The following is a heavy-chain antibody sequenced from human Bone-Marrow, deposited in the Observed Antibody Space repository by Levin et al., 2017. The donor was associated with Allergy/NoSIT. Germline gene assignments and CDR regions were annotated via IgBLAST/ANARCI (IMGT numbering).Heavy chain of an antibody. J-gene: IGHJ6*02. Sequence: PSETLSLTCTVSGDSMSGQYFSWFRQRPGKGLEWIGYSFSSGSTGYSPSPSLRGRVSIRGDTSQNQISLRLRSVTAADTAVYYCARHVEVFRWTYYYYGADVWGQGTTVTV. CDR1: GDSMSGQY. V-gene: IGHV4-59*08. CDR2: SFSSGST. CDR3: ARHVEVFRWTYYYYGADV. D-gene: IGHD5-24*01.